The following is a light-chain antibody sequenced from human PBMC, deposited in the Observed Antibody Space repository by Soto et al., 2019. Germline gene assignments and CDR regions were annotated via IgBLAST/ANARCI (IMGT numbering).Light chain of an antibody. CDR2: GAS. J-gene: IGKJ2*01. V-gene: IGKV3-15*01. CDR3: QQGHNWPLT. Sequence: EIVMTQSPATLSVSPGETATLSCRASQSITSELAWYQQKPGQPPRLLIYGASTRATGVLARFTGSGSGSEFTLTISGLQSEDFAVYYCQQGHNWPLTFGQGTRLEI. CDR1: QSITSE.